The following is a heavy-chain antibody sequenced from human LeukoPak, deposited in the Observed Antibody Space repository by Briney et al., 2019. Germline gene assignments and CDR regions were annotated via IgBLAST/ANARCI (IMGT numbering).Heavy chain of an antibody. CDR1: GYTFTSYA. Sequence: ASVKVSCKASGYTFTSYAMHWVRQAPGQRLEWIGWINTISGGTNYAQKFQGRVTMTRDTSISTAYMELSRLTSDDTAVYYCARGREVAGTVGYWGHGTLVTVSS. J-gene: IGHJ4*01. CDR3: ARGREVAGTVGY. CDR2: INTISGGT. D-gene: IGHD6-19*01. V-gene: IGHV1-2*02.